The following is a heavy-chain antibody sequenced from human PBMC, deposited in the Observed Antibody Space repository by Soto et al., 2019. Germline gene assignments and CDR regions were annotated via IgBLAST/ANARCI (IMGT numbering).Heavy chain of an antibody. V-gene: IGHV3-30*18. Sequence: QVQLVESGGGVVQPGRSLRLSCAASGFTFSSYGMHWVRQAPGKGLEWVAVISYDGSNKYYADSVKGRFTISRDNSKTTLYLQMNSLIAEDTAVYYCAKDQLRGVRGVITYYYGMDVWGQGPTVTVSS. CDR2: ISYDGSNK. J-gene: IGHJ6*02. D-gene: IGHD3-10*01. CDR3: AKDQLRGVRGVITYYYGMDV. CDR1: GFTFSSYG.